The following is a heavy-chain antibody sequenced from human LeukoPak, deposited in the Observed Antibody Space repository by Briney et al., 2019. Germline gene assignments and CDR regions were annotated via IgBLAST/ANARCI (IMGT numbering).Heavy chain of an antibody. CDR1: GGSFSGYY. J-gene: IGHJ6*03. D-gene: IGHD6-6*01. V-gene: IGHV4-34*01. Sequence: SETLSLTCAVYGGSFSGYYWSWIRQPPGKGLEWIGEINHSGSTNYNPSLKSRVTISVDTSKNQFSLKLSSVTAADTAVYYCARGPSIAARPRYYYYMDVWGKGTTVTVSS. CDR2: INHSGST. CDR3: ARGPSIAARPRYYYYMDV.